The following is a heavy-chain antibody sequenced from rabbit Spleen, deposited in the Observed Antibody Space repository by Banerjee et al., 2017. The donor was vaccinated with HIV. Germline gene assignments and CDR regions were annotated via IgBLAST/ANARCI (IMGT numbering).Heavy chain of an antibody. Sequence: QEQLEESGGGLVQPEGSLTLTCKASGFYFSDRDVMCWVRQAPGKGLEWIACINAATGKPVYATWAKGRFTISRTSSTTVTLQMTSLTAADTATYFCARAPYYSSTGDGYVYVWNLWGPGTLVTVS. D-gene: IGHD4-1*01. J-gene: IGHJ4*01. CDR1: GFYFSDRDV. CDR2: INAATGKP. CDR3: ARAPYYSSTGDGYVYVWNL. V-gene: IGHV1S45*01.